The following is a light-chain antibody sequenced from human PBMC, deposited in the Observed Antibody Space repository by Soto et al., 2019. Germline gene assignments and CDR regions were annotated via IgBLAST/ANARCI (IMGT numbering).Light chain of an antibody. CDR2: DAS. CDR1: PTISTW. Sequence: DIQVTQSPPTLSASVGDRVTITCRASPTISTWMAWYQQKPGKAPKLLVYDASTLQSGVASRFSGSGSGTEFTLTISSLQPEDFATYYCQQSNNHPISFGQGTRLEIK. J-gene: IGKJ5*01. V-gene: IGKV1-5*01. CDR3: QQSNNHPIS.